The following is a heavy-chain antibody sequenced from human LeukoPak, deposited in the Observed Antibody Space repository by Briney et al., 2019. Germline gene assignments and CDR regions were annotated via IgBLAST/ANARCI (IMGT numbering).Heavy chain of an antibody. D-gene: IGHD2-15*01. J-gene: IGHJ6*02. Sequence: PSETLSLTCAVSGGSISSGGYSWSWIRQPPGKGLEWIGYIYHSGSTYYNPFLKSRVTISVDRSKNQFSLKLSSVTAADTAVYYCARAGYCSGGSCYAPIRGMDVWGQGTTVTVSS. V-gene: IGHV4-30-2*01. CDR1: GGSISSGGYS. CDR2: IYHSGST. CDR3: ARAGYCSGGSCYAPIRGMDV.